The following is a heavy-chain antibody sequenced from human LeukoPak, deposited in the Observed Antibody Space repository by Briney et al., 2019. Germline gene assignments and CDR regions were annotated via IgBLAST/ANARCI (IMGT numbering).Heavy chain of an antibody. J-gene: IGHJ4*02. Sequence: SVKVSCKASGGTFSSYAISWVRQAPGQGLEWMGGIIPIFGTANYAQKFQGRVTITTDESTSTAYMELSSLSSEDPAVYYCATSIVGATPNFDYWGQGTLVTVSS. CDR3: ATSIVGATPNFDY. V-gene: IGHV1-69*05. CDR1: GGTFSSYA. CDR2: IIPIFGTA. D-gene: IGHD1-26*01.